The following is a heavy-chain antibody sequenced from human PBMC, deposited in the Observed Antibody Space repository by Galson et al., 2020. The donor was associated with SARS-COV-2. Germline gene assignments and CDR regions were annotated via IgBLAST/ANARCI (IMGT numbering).Heavy chain of an antibody. CDR1: GFRLTSFW. CDR2: IHPCYTDP. CDR3: ARLITMVRGVMRPSYYFDY. J-gene: IGHJ4*02. Sequence: GESPKTSRTGSGFRLTSFWHARVRQMPGEGLEWMGIIHPCYTDPRYSPSFQGQVPISADQSNITSYLQWGSLEASDTGMYYCARLITMVRGVMRPSYYFDYWGQGTLVTVSS. V-gene: IGHV5-51*01. D-gene: IGHD3-10*01.